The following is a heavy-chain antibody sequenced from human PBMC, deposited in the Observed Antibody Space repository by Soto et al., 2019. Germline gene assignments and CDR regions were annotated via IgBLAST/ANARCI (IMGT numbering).Heavy chain of an antibody. CDR1: GVSISSSSYY. D-gene: IGHD3-22*01. CDR3: ARHSYYYDSSGYLNWFDP. V-gene: IGHV4-39*01. Sequence: SETLSLTCTVSGVSISSSSYYWGWIRQPPGKGLEWIGSIYYSGSTYYNPSLKSRVTISVDTSKNQFSLKLSSVTAADTAVYYCARHSYYYDSSGYLNWFDPWGQGTLVTVSS. J-gene: IGHJ5*02. CDR2: IYYSGST.